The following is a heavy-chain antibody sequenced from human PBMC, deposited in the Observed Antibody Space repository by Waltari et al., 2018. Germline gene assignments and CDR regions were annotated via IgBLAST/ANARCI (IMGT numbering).Heavy chain of an antibody. CDR3: ARHVASSSFNWFDP. CDR2: TMPVYSVT. J-gene: IGHJ5*02. D-gene: IGHD6-6*01. CDR1: GYSFTSYW. Sequence: EVQLVQSGAEVKKPGESLKISCKGSGYSFTSYWIGWVRQMPGKGLEWMGVTMPVYSVTRYSPSFQGKVTISADKSISTAYLQWSSLKASDTAMYYCARHVASSSFNWFDPWGQGTLVTVSS. V-gene: IGHV5-51*01.